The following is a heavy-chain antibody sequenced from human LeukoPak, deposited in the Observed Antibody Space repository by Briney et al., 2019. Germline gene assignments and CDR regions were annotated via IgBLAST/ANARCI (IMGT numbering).Heavy chain of an antibody. CDR1: GFTFSSYW. D-gene: IGHD3-9*01. CDR3: ARVGGDLGYFDWYPNWFDP. Sequence: PGGSLRLSCAASGFTFSSYWMSWVRQAPGKGLEWVANIKQDGSEKYYVDSVKGRFTISRDNAKNSLYLQMNSLRAEDTAVYYCARVGGDLGYFDWYPNWFDPWGQGTLVTVSS. CDR2: IKQDGSEK. V-gene: IGHV3-7*01. J-gene: IGHJ5*02.